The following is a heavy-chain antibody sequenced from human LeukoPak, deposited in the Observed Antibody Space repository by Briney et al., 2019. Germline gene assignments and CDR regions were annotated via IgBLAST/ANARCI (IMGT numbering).Heavy chain of an antibody. J-gene: IGHJ4*02. CDR3: ARDYCTNGVCDFDY. V-gene: IGHV1-2*02. CDR1: GYTFTGYY. D-gene: IGHD2-8*01. CDR2: INPNSGGT. Sequence: ASVKVSCKASGYTFTGYYMHWVRQAPGQGLEWMGWINPNSGGTNYAQKFQGRVTMTRDTSISTAYMELSRLRSDDTAVYYCARDYCTNGVCDFDYWGQGTLVTVSS.